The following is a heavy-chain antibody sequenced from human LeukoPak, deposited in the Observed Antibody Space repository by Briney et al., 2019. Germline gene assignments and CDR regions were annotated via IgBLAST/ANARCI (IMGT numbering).Heavy chain of an antibody. D-gene: IGHD6-13*01. J-gene: IGHJ4*02. CDR3: ASNPSSWSPLPAY. Sequence: ASVKACCKASGYTFTSYAMHWVRQAPGQRLEWMGWINAGNGNTKYSQKFQGRVTITRDTSASTAYMELSSLRSEDTAVYYCASNPSSWSPLPAYWGQGTLVTVSS. CDR2: INAGNGNT. CDR1: GYTFTSYA. V-gene: IGHV1-3*01.